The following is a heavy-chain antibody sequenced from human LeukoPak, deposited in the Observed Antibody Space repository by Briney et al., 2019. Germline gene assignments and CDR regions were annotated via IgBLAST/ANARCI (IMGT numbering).Heavy chain of an antibody. J-gene: IGHJ6*02. V-gene: IGHV1-18*01. Sequence: ASVKVSCKASGYTFTSYGISWVRQAPGQGLEWMGWISAYNGNTNYAQKLQGRVTMTTDTSTSTAYMELRSLRPDDTAVYYCARGYVSSWYIFQGDGMDVWGQGTTVTVSS. CDR1: GYTFTSYG. CDR3: ARGYVSSWYIFQGDGMDV. D-gene: IGHD6-13*01. CDR2: ISAYNGNT.